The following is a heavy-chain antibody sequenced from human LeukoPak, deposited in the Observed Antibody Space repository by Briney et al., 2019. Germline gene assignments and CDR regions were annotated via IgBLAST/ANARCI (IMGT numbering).Heavy chain of an antibody. D-gene: IGHD1-7*01. CDR1: GGTFSSYA. CDR3: ARDRTGTTSGYYYGMDV. J-gene: IGHJ6*02. V-gene: IGHV1-69*04. Sequence: SVQVSCKASGGTFSSYAISWVRQAPGQGREWMGRIIPILGIANYAQKFQGRVTITADKSTSTAYMELSSLRSEDTAVYYCARDRTGTTSGYYYGMDVWGQGTTVTVSS. CDR2: IIPILGIA.